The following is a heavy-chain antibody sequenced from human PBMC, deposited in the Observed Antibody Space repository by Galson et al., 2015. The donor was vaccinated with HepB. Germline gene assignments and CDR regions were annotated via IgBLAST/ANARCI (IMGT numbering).Heavy chain of an antibody. D-gene: IGHD3-16*01. Sequence: SLRLSCAASGFSFTDYYISWIRQAPGKGLEWIAFVSSSSAYVNYADSVKGRFTISRDNTKNSVYLQMSSLRVEDTAVYYCARDTGGGTLFRYWGQGTRVTVSP. CDR2: VSSSSAYV. J-gene: IGHJ4*02. V-gene: IGHV3-11*05. CDR3: ARDTGGGTLFRY. CDR1: GFSFTDYY.